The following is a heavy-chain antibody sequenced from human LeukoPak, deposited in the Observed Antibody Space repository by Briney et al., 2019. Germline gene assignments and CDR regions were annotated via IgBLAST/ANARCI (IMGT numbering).Heavy chain of an antibody. J-gene: IGHJ5*02. Sequence: PGRSLRLSCAASGFTFDDYAMHWVRQAPGKGLEWVSGISWNSGSIGYADSVKGRFTISRDNAKNSPYLQMNSLRAEDTALYYCAKVQGSGWYGWFDPWGQGTLVTVSS. V-gene: IGHV3-9*01. D-gene: IGHD6-19*01. CDR3: AKVQGSGWYGWFDP. CDR1: GFTFDDYA. CDR2: ISWNSGSI.